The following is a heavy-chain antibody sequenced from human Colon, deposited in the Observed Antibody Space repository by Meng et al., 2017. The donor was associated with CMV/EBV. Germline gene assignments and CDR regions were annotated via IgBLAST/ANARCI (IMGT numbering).Heavy chain of an antibody. CDR1: GGTFSSYA. V-gene: IGHV1-69*05. J-gene: IGHJ4*01. Sequence: SVKVSCKASGGTFSSYAISWVRQAPGQGLEWMGGIIPIFGTANYAQKFQGRVTITTDESTSTAYMELSSLRSEDTAVYYCARNRADGDYNSHWGQGTLVTVSS. D-gene: IGHD4-17*01. CDR3: ARNRADGDYNSH. CDR2: IIPIFGTA.